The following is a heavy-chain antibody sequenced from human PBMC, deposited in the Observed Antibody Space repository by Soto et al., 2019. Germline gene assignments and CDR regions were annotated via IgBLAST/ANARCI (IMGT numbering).Heavy chain of an antibody. D-gene: IGHD6-19*01. CDR3: AKDPNSSGWYGYYYYYYMDV. CDR1: GFTFSSYG. CDR2: ISYDGSNK. V-gene: IGHV3-30*18. J-gene: IGHJ6*03. Sequence: PGGSLRLSCAASGFTFSSYGMHWVRQAPGKGLEWVAVISYDGSNKYYADSVRGRFTISRDNSKNTLYLQMNSLRAEDTAVYYCAKDPNSSGWYGYYYYYYMDVWGKGTTVTVSS.